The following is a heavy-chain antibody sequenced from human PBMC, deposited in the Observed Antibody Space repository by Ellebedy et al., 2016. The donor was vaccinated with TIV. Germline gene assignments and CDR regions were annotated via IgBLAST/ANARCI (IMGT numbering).Heavy chain of an antibody. Sequence: GSLRLSXTVSGGSVSRRSYYWSWIRQSPGKGLEWIGYIYSSGSTKYNPSLRSRLTISADTSKKHFSLKLNSATAADTAVYYCTYGVNSDAFDIWGQGTMVTVSS. CDR1: GGSVSRRSYY. J-gene: IGHJ3*02. CDR2: IYSSGST. V-gene: IGHV4-61*03. CDR3: TYGVNSDAFDI. D-gene: IGHD4-23*01.